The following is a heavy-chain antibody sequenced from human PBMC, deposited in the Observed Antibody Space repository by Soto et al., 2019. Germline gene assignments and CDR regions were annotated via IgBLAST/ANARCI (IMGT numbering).Heavy chain of an antibody. D-gene: IGHD3-10*01. V-gene: IGHV1-69*02. CDR2: IIPILGIA. J-gene: IGHJ5*02. CDR3: ARDGSGSYYSNLFDP. Sequence: SVKVSCKASGGTFSSYTISWVRQAPGQGLEWMGRIIPILGIANYAQKFQGRVTITADKSTSTAYMELSSLRSEDTAVYYCARDGSGSYYSNLFDPWGQGTLVIVSS. CDR1: GGTFSSYT.